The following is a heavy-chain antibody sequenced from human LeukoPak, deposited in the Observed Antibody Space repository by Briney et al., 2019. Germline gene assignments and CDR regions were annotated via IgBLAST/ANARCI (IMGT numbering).Heavy chain of an antibody. J-gene: IGHJ4*02. D-gene: IGHD4-23*01. V-gene: IGHV4-59*12. Sequence: SETLSLTCTVSGGSISSYYWSWIRQPPGKGLEWIGYIYYSGSTNYNPSLKSRVTISVDTSKNQFSLKLSSVTAADTAVYYCARVPDYGGNFGYWGQGTLVTVSS. CDR1: GGSISSYY. CDR2: IYYSGST. CDR3: ARVPDYGGNFGY.